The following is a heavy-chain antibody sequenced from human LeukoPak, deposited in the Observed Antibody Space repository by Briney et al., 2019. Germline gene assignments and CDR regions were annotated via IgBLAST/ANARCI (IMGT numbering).Heavy chain of an antibody. CDR3: ARGGSGYSYGYNY. J-gene: IGHJ4*02. D-gene: IGHD5-18*01. V-gene: IGHV3-74*01. CDR1: GFTFSSYW. Sequence: PGGSLRLSCAASGFTFSSYWMHWGRQAPGKGLVWVSRINNDGSSTSYADSVKGRFTISRDNAKNTLYLQMNSLRAEDTAVYYCARGGSGYSYGYNYWGQGTLVTVSS. CDR2: INNDGSST.